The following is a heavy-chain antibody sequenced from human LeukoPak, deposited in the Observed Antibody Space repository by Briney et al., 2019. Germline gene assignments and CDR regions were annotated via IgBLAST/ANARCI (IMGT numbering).Heavy chain of an antibody. CDR3: VKDGGYCSSTSCYTVPAQH. J-gene: IGHJ1*01. Sequence: GASLRLSCAASGFTFNSYAMSWVRQAPGKGLEWVSAISGSGGSTYYADSVKGRFTISRDNSKYTLCLQMNSLRAEDTAVYYCVKDGGYCSSTSCYTVPAQHWGQGTLVTVSS. V-gene: IGHV3-23*01. CDR1: GFTFNSYA. D-gene: IGHD2-2*02. CDR2: ISGSGGST.